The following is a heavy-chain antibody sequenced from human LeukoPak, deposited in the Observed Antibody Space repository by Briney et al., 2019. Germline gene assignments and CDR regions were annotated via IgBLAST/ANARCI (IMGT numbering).Heavy chain of an antibody. CDR3: AREMVAYSSGWYNWFDS. CDR1: GYTFTCYY. V-gene: IGHV1-2*02. CDR2: INPNSGGT. J-gene: IGHJ5*01. Sequence: ASVKVSCKASGYTFTCYYMHWVRQAPGQGLEWMGWINPNSGGTNYAQKFQGRATMTRDTSISTAYMELSRLRSDDTAVYYCAREMVAYSSGWYNWFDSWGQGTLVTVSS. D-gene: IGHD6-19*01.